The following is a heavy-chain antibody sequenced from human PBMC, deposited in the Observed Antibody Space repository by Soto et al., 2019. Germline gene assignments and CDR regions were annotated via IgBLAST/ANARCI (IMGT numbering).Heavy chain of an antibody. D-gene: IGHD2-21*01. CDR2: IYYSGST. V-gene: IGHV4-31*03. Sequence: QVQLQESGPGLVKPSQTLSLTCTVSGGSISSGGYYWSWIRQHPGKGLEWIGYIYYSGSTYYNPSLKSRVTISVDTAKNQFSLTLSSVTAADTAVYYCAASCVGCGGFNYYGTDVWGQGTTVTVSS. J-gene: IGHJ6*02. CDR1: GGSISSGGYY. CDR3: AASCVGCGGFNYYGTDV.